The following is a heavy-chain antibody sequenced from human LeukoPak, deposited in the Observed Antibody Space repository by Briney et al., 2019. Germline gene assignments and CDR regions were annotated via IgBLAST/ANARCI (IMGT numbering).Heavy chain of an antibody. D-gene: IGHD3-22*01. J-gene: IGHJ5*01. CDR2: IHDSGRT. CDR1: VGSFRNYW. Sequence: SETLSLTRAVYVGSFRNYWWTWIRQPPGKGLEWIGEIHDSGRTNYNPSLKSRVTISVDTSKNQFSLKLSSVIAADTAVYFCVRGGYWTFDSWGQGILVTVSS. V-gene: IGHV4-34*01. CDR3: VRGGYWTFDS.